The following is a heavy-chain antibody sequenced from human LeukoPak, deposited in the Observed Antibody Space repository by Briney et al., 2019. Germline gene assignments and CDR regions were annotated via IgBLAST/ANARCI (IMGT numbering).Heavy chain of an antibody. CDR3: ARGSSGSLLYYFDY. J-gene: IGHJ4*02. Sequence: PSETLSLTCTVSGGSISSSGYYWGWIRQPPGKGLEWIGSIYYSGSTYYNPSLESRVTISVDTSKNQFSLKLSSVTAADTAVYYCARGSSGSLLYYFDYWGQGTLVTVSS. D-gene: IGHD3-10*01. CDR2: IYYSGST. V-gene: IGHV4-39*07. CDR1: GGSISSSGYY.